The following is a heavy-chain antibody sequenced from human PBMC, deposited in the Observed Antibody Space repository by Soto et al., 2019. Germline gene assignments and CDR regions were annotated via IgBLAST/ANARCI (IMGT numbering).Heavy chain of an antibody. CDR2: IYYSGST. V-gene: IGHV4-31*03. D-gene: IGHD3-10*01. CDR1: GGSISSGGYY. J-gene: IGHJ6*02. Sequence: SETLSLTCTVSGGSISSGGYYWSWIRQHPGKGLEWIGYIYYSGSTYYNPSLKSRVTISVDTSKNQFSLKLSSVTAADTAAYYCARVLLWFGELPYGMDVWGQGTTVTVSS. CDR3: ARVLLWFGELPYGMDV.